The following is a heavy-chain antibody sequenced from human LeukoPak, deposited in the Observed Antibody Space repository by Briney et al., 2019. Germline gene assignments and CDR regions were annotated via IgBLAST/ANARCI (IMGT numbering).Heavy chain of an antibody. Sequence: TSETLSLTCAVYGGSFSGYYWSWIRQPPGKGLEWIGSISYSGSTYNNPSLKSRVTISVDTSKNQFSLKLSSVTAPDTAVYYCARRVYSGSYDWYFDLWGRGTLVTVSS. D-gene: IGHD1-26*01. V-gene: IGHV4-34*01. CDR2: ISYSGST. J-gene: IGHJ2*01. CDR3: ARRVYSGSYDWYFDL. CDR1: GGSFSGYY.